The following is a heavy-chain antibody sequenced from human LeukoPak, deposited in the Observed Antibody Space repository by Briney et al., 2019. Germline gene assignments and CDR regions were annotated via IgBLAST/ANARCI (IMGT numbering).Heavy chain of an antibody. V-gene: IGHV1-8*01. CDR2: MNPNSGNT. Sequence: GAPVKVSCKASGYTFTSYDINWVRQATGQGLEWMGWMNPNSGNTGYAQKFQGRVTMTRNTSISTAYMELSSLRSEDTAVYYCARGRGPKTYYYDSSGYYHDYWGQGTLVTVSS. D-gene: IGHD3-22*01. CDR3: ARGRGPKTYYYDSSGYYHDY. CDR1: GYTFTSYD. J-gene: IGHJ4*02.